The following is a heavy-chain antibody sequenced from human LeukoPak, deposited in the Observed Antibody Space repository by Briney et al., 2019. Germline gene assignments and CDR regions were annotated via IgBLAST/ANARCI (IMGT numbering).Heavy chain of an antibody. V-gene: IGHV3-21*01. D-gene: IGHD2/OR15-2a*01. Sequence: KPGGSLRLSCAASGFTFSSSTMTCVRQSPGKGLEWVSSISSSSTYIYYADSVKGRFIISRDNAKNSLYLQMNSLRAEDTAVFCCARDFLNAIDIWGQGTMVTVSS. CDR3: ARDFLNAIDI. CDR2: ISSSSTYI. J-gene: IGHJ3*02. CDR1: GFTFSSST.